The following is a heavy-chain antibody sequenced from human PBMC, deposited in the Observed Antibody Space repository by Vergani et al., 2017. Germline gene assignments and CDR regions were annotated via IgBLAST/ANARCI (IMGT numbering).Heavy chain of an antibody. Sequence: QEQLQESGPGLVKPSETLSLTCTVSGGSISSYYWSWIWQPPGKGLEWIGYIYYSGSTNYNPSLKSRVTISVDTSKNQFSLKLSSVTAADTAVYYCARGTRYYDFWSGYADVWGKGTTVTVSS. CDR2: IYYSGST. V-gene: IGHV4-59*01. CDR1: GGSISSYY. J-gene: IGHJ6*04. CDR3: ARGTRYYDFWSGYADV. D-gene: IGHD3-3*01.